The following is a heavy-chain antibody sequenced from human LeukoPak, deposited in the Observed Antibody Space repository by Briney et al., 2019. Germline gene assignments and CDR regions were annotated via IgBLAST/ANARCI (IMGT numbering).Heavy chain of an antibody. D-gene: IGHD3-9*01. V-gene: IGHV3-33*01. CDR3: ARDYTGYFP. Sequence: PGGSLRLSCAASGFTFSTYGMHWVRQAPGKGLEWVALIWYDGSNENYADSVKGRFTISRDNSKNTLYLQMNSLRAEGTAVYYCARDYTGYFPWGQGTLVIVSS. J-gene: IGHJ5*02. CDR1: GFTFSTYG. CDR2: IWYDGSNE.